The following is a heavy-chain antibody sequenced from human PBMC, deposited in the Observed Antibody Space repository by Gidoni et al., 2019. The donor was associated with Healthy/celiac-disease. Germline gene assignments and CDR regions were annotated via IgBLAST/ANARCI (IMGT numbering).Heavy chain of an antibody. CDR2: ISSSSSYI. Sequence: EVQLVESGGGLVKPGGSLRLSCAASGFTFSSYSMNWVRQAPGKGLEWVSSISSSSSYIYYADSVKGRFTISRDNAKNSLYLQMNSLRAEDTAVYYCAIFSSPIGTAGDYYYYYGMDVWGQGTTVTVSS. D-gene: IGHD2-21*02. J-gene: IGHJ6*02. V-gene: IGHV3-21*01. CDR3: AIFSSPIGTAGDYYYYYGMDV. CDR1: GFTFSSYS.